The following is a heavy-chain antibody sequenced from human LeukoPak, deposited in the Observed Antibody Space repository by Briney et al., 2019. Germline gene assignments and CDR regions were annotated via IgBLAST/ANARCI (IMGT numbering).Heavy chain of an antibody. CDR1: GGSVSSGSYY. CDR3: ARGIVVGATWNWFGP. D-gene: IGHD1-26*01. J-gene: IGHJ5*02. V-gene: IGHV4-61*01. CDR2: IYYSGST. Sequence: SETLSLTCTVSGGSVSSGSYYWSWIRQPPGKGLEWIGYIYYSGSTNYNPSLKSRVTISVDTSKNQFSLKLSSVTAADTAVYYCARGIVVGATWNWFGPWGQGTLVTVSS.